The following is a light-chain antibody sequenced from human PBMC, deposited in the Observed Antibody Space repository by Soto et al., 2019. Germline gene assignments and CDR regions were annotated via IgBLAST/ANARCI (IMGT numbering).Light chain of an antibody. J-gene: IGLJ2*01. CDR3: ATWDDSLSGVV. CDR2: TNN. CDR1: SSNIGVNY. V-gene: IGLV1-47*01. Sequence: QSVLTQPPSASGTPGQRVTISCSGSSSNIGVNYVYWYQQLPGTAPKLLIYTNNQRPSGVPDRFSGSKSGTSASLVISGLRSEDEADYHCATWDDSLSGVVFGGGTQLTVL.